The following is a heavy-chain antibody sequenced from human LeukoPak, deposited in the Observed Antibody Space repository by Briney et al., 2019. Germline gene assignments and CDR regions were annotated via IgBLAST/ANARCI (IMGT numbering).Heavy chain of an antibody. J-gene: IGHJ4*02. CDR1: GFTFSSYA. D-gene: IGHD3-10*01. CDR3: AKDPSIMYYGSGSYYNPDY. CDR2: ISGSGGST. V-gene: IGHV3-23*01. Sequence: GGSLRLSCAASGFTFSSYAMSWVRQAPGKGLEWVSTISGSGGSTYYADSVKGRFTISRDNSKNTLYLQMNSLRAEDTAVYYCAKDPSIMYYGSGSYYNPDYWGQGTLVTVSS.